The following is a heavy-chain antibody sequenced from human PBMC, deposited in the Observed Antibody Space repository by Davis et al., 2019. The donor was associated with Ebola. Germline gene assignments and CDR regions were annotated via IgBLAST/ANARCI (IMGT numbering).Heavy chain of an antibody. CDR2: INPSGGST. V-gene: IGHV1-46*01. CDR1: GGTFSSYA. Sequence: ASVKVSCKASGGTFSSYAISWVRQAPGQGLEWMGIINPSGGSTSYAQKFQGRVTMTRDTSTSTVYMELSSLRSEDTAVYYCARDQSTVTTVYFDYWGQGTLVTVSS. J-gene: IGHJ4*02. D-gene: IGHD4-17*01. CDR3: ARDQSTVTTVYFDY.